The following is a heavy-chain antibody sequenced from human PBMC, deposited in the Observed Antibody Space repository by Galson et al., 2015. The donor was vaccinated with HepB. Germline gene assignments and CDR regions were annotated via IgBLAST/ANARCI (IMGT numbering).Heavy chain of an antibody. CDR2: IWYGGSNK. Sequence: SLRLSCAASGFTFSSYGMHWVRQAPGKGLEWVAVIWYGGSNKYYADSVKGRFTISRDNSKNTLYLQMNSLRAEDTAVYYCARDGGSAAPYGMDVWGQGTTVTVSS. J-gene: IGHJ6*02. D-gene: IGHD6-13*01. CDR3: ARDGGSAAPYGMDV. V-gene: IGHV3-33*01. CDR1: GFTFSSYG.